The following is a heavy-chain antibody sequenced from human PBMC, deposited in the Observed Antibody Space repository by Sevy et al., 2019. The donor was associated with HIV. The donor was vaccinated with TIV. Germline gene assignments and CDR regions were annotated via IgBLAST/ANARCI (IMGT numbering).Heavy chain of an antibody. CDR2: ISWNSGSI. CDR1: GFTFDDYA. Sequence: GGSLRLSCAASGFTFDDYAMHWVRQAPGKGLEWVSGISWNSGSIGYVDSVKGRFTISRDNAKNSLYLQMNSLRAEDTALYYCAKDIRPYYYDSSGYLGWFDPWGQGTLVTVSS. J-gene: IGHJ5*02. CDR3: AKDIRPYYYDSSGYLGWFDP. D-gene: IGHD3-22*01. V-gene: IGHV3-9*01.